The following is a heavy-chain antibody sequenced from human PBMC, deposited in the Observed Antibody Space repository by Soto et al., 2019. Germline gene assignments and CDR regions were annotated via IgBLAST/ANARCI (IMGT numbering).Heavy chain of an antibody. CDR3: ARHGESSSWYYSSYYYYGMDV. V-gene: IGHV4-39*01. D-gene: IGHD6-13*01. CDR1: GGSISSSSYY. CDR2: IYYSGST. J-gene: IGHJ6*02. Sequence: SETLSLTCTVSGGSISSSSYYWGWIRQPPGKGLEWIGSIYYSGSTYYNPSLKSRVTISVDTSKNQFSLKLSSVTAADTAVYYCARHGESSSWYYSSYYYYGMDVWGQGTTVT.